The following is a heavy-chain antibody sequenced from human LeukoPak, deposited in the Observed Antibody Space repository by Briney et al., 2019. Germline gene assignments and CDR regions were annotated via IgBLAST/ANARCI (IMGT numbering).Heavy chain of an antibody. CDR2: TSGSGGST. D-gene: IGHD3-10*01. Sequence: GGSLRLSCAASGFTFSSYAMSWVRQAPGKGLEWVSATSGSGGSTYYADSVKDRFTISRDNAKNSLYLQMNSLRVEDTAVYYCARTYGSGSYSSSQKQYYFDYWGQGTLVTVSS. CDR3: ARTYGSGSYSSSQKQYYFDY. CDR1: GFTFSSYA. J-gene: IGHJ4*02. V-gene: IGHV3-23*01.